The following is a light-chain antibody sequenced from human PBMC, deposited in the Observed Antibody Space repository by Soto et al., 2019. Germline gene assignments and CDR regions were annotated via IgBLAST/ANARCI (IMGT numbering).Light chain of an antibody. CDR2: DVS. J-gene: IGKJ1*01. CDR3: QPRGNWPWT. Sequence: EIVLTQSPATLSLSPGERATLSCRASQSVSTYLAWYQQKPGQAPRLLIYDVSKRATGIPAPFSGSGSGTDFTLTIGSLEPEDFPDDYYQPRGNWPWTFGQETKVEIK. CDR1: QSVSTY. V-gene: IGKV3-11*01.